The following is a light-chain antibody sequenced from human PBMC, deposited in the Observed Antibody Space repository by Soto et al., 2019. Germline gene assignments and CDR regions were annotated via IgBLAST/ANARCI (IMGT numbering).Light chain of an antibody. V-gene: IGLV2-23*01. CDR2: EGN. Sequence: QSALTQPASVSGSPGQSITISCTGTSSDVGSYNLVSWYQQHTGKAPKLMIYEGNKRPSGVSNRFSGSKSANTAPLTIAGLQTEDGADYYCCSYAGTNTFVFGTGTKVTVL. CDR3: CSYAGTNTFV. J-gene: IGLJ1*01. CDR1: SSDVGSYNL.